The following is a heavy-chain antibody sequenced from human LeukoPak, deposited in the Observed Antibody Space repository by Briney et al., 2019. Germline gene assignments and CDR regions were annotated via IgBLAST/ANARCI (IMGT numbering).Heavy chain of an antibody. D-gene: IGHD1-7*01. CDR2: ISGGAVST. Sequence: GGSLRLSCAASGFSFSSYGMSWVRQAPGKGLEWVSGISGGAVSTNYADSVKGRFTISRDNSKNTLYLQMNSLRAEDTAVYYCAKSSAGITWFDPWGQGTLVTVSS. J-gene: IGHJ5*02. CDR1: GFSFSSYG. V-gene: IGHV3-23*01. CDR3: AKSSAGITWFDP.